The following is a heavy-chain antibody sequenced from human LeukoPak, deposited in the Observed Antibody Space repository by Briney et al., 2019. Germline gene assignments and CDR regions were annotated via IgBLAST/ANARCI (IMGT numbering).Heavy chain of an antibody. V-gene: IGHV3-23*01. CDR1: GFTFDDYG. CDR2: ISGSGGST. D-gene: IGHD2-2*02. Sequence: PGGSLRLSCAASGFTFDDYGMSWVRQAPGKGLEWVSAISGSGGSTYYADSVKGRFTISRDNSKNTMYLQMNSLRAEDTAVYYCAKDVGYCSSTSCYIFDYWGQGTLVTVSS. CDR3: AKDVGYCSSTSCYIFDY. J-gene: IGHJ4*02.